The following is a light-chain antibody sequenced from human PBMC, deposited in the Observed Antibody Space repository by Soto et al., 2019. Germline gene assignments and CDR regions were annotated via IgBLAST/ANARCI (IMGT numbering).Light chain of an antibody. J-gene: IGKJ1*01. V-gene: IGKV3-15*01. Sequence: EIVMTQSPSALSVSAGDRATLSCRASQSVRSDLAWYQQKPGKAPRLLIYGASTRATGIPARVSGSGSGTEFTLTISSLQSEDFEVYYCQQYNNWPRTFGQGTKVDIK. CDR1: QSVRSD. CDR3: QQYNNWPRT. CDR2: GAS.